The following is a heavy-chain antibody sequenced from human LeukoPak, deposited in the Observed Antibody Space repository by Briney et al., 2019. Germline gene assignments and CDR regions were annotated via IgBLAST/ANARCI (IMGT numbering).Heavy chain of an antibody. D-gene: IGHD3-10*01. CDR1: GGTFSSYA. CDR3: ARGFRVYGSGSYYKVDY. J-gene: IGHJ4*02. Sequence: SVKVSCKASGGTFSSYAISWVRQAPGQGLEWMGGIIPIFGTANYAQKFQGRVTITADKSTSTAYMELSRLRSDDTAVYYCARGFRVYGSGSYYKVDYWGQGTLVTASS. CDR2: IIPIFGTA. V-gene: IGHV1-69*06.